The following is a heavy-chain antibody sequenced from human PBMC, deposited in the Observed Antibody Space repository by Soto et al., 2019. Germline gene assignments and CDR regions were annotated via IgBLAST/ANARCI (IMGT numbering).Heavy chain of an antibody. V-gene: IGHV3-48*01. CDR1: GFTFSSYS. CDR2: ITSSSSTI. Sequence: EVQLVESGGGLVQPGGSLRLSCAASGFTFSSYSMNWVRQAPGKGLEWVSYITSSSSTIYYADSVTGRFTISRDNAKNSLYLQMNSLRAEDTAVYYCARDTSDYYYGMDVWGQGTTVTVSS. CDR3: ARDTSDYYYGMDV. D-gene: IGHD3-16*01. J-gene: IGHJ6*02.